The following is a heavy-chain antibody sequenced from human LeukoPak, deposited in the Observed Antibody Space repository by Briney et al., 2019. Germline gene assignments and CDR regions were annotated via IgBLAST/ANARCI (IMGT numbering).Heavy chain of an antibody. V-gene: IGHV4-39*07. CDR3: ARAVADYFDY. J-gene: IGHJ4*02. CDR2: IYYSGST. CDR1: GGSISSGSYY. D-gene: IGHD6-19*01. Sequence: SQTLSLTCTVSGGSISSGSYYWGWIRQPPGKGLEWIGSIYYSGSTYYNPSLKSRVTISVDTSKNQFSLKLSSVTAADTAVYYCARAVADYFDYWGQGTLVTVSS.